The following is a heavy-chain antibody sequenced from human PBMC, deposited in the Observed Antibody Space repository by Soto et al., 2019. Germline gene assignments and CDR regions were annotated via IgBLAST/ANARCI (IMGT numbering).Heavy chain of an antibody. V-gene: IGHV4-39*01. Sequence: PSETLSLTCAVSGGSISSTSHYWVWIRQPPGEGLEWIGNIYYSGRAYYNPSLKSRVTISVDTSKEQFSLRLSSVTATDTAVYYXARTYSTTRYFYYYGMDVWGEGTTVTVSS. CDR3: ARTYSTTRYFYYYGMDV. J-gene: IGHJ6*02. CDR2: IYYSGRA. CDR1: GGSISSTSHY. D-gene: IGHD6-13*01.